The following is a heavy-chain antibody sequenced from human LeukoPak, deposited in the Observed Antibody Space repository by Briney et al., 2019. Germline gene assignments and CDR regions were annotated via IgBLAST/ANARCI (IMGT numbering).Heavy chain of an antibody. J-gene: IGHJ4*02. CDR1: GDSISTSNSY. CDR3: ARGHSSSYDYYFDY. Sequence: PSETLSLTCTVSGDSISTSNSYWGWIRQPPGKGLEWIGSIYYSGNTYYNASLKSRVTISVDTSKNQFSLKLTSVTAADTAVYYCARGHSSSYDYYFDYWGQGTLVTVSS. V-gene: IGHV4-39*01. CDR2: IYYSGNT. D-gene: IGHD6-13*01.